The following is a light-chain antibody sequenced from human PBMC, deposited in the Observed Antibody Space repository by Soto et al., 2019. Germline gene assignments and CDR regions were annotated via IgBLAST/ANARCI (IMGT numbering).Light chain of an antibody. Sequence: IVVTKSAVTLTLSPGERATLSCRASQSVSSSYLAWYQQKPGQAPRLLIYGASSRATGIPDRFSGSGSGTDFTLTISSLEPEDFAVYYCQQYGSSPNTFGQGTKVDIK. V-gene: IGKV3-20*01. CDR2: GAS. CDR3: QQYGSSPNT. J-gene: IGKJ1*01. CDR1: QSVSSSY.